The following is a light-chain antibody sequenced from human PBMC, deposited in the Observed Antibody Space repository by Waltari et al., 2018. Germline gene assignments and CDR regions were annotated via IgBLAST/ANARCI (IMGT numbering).Light chain of an antibody. Sequence: QPALTQPASVSGSPGQPSTISCTGTRSDVGRYNLVSWYQQHPGKAPKLMIYEGSKRPSGVSNRFSGSKSGNTASLRISGLQAEDEADYYCCSYAGSSTFEVFGGGTKLTVL. CDR2: EGS. J-gene: IGLJ2*01. CDR3: CSYAGSSTFEV. CDR1: RSDVGRYNL. V-gene: IGLV2-23*03.